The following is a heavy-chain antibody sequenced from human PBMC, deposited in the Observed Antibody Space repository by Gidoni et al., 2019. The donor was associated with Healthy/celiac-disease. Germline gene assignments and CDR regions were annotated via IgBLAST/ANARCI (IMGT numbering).Heavy chain of an antibody. CDR1: GFTFSSYA. CDR3: ARAIDSGSYYPEPVDY. J-gene: IGHJ4*02. D-gene: IGHD1-26*01. Sequence: QVQLVESGGGVVQPGRSLRLSCAASGFTFSSYAMHWVRQAPGKGLEWVAVISYDGSNKYYADSVKGRFTISRDNSKNTLYLQMNSLRAEDTAVYYCARAIDSGSYYPEPVDYWGQGTLVTVSS. CDR2: ISYDGSNK. V-gene: IGHV3-30-3*01.